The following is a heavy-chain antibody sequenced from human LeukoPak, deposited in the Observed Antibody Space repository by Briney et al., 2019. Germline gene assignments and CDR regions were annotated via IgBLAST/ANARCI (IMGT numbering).Heavy chain of an antibody. D-gene: IGHD6-19*01. CDR2: IYHSGST. Sequence: PSETLSLTCAVYGGSFSGYYWGWIRQPPGKGLEWIGSIYHSGSTYYNPSLKSRVTISVDTSKNQFFLKLRSVTAADTAVYYCAKGQARLSWFDPWGQGTLVTVSS. J-gene: IGHJ5*02. CDR1: GGSFSGYY. CDR3: AKGQARLSWFDP. V-gene: IGHV4-38-2*01.